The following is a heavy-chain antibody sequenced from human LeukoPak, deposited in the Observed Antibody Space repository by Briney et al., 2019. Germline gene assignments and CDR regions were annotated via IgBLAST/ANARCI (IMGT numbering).Heavy chain of an antibody. V-gene: IGHV4-34*01. Sequence: SETLSLTCTVSGGSISSYYWSWIRQPPGKGLEWIGEIDHSGSTNYIPSLKSRVTISADTSKKQFSLKLSSVTAADTAVYYCASRDPYYYDGSDYYEDYWGQGTLVTVSS. CDR1: GGSISSYY. D-gene: IGHD3-22*01. CDR2: IDHSGST. J-gene: IGHJ4*02. CDR3: ASRDPYYYDGSDYYEDY.